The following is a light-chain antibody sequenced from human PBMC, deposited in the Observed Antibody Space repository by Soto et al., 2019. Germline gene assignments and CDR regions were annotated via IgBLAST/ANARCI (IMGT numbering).Light chain of an antibody. CDR2: AAS. Sequence: DIQMTQSPSSLSASVGDRVTITCRASQSISSYLNWYQQKPGQDPKLLIYAASSLQSGVPSRFSGSGSWTDFPLTISSLQPEDFATYYCQQSYSTPPTFGGGTKV. CDR3: QQSYSTPPT. V-gene: IGKV1-39*01. CDR1: QSISSY. J-gene: IGKJ4*01.